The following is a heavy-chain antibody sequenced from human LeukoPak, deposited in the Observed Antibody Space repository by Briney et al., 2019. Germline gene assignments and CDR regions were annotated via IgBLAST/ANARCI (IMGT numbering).Heavy chain of an antibody. Sequence: SVKVSCKASGGTFSSYAISWVRQAPGQGLEWMGGIIPIFGTANYAQKFQGRVTITADESTSTAYMELSSLRSEDTAVYYCAKVPQNGHDYGDYGVSDYYYYYMDVWGKGTTVTVSS. CDR2: IIPIFGTA. CDR3: AKVPQNGHDYGDYGVSDYYYYYMDV. CDR1: GGTFSSYA. V-gene: IGHV1-69*01. D-gene: IGHD4-17*01. J-gene: IGHJ6*03.